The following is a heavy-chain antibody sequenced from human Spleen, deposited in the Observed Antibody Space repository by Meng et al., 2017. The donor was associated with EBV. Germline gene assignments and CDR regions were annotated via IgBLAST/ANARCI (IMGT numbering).Heavy chain of an antibody. D-gene: IGHD3-9*01. CDR1: GGTSSNYG. Sequence: VQVVQSGAEVKKSGSSVKVSCTSSGGTSSNYGISWVRQAPGQGLEWMGVIIPSFGTTHFAQKFQGRVTITADESTSTAYMELSSLRSEDTALYYCARDRVASSDILTGHLLLEYWGQGTLVTVSS. CDR2: IIPSFGTT. CDR3: ARDRVASSDILTGHLLLEY. J-gene: IGHJ4*02. V-gene: IGHV1-69*01.